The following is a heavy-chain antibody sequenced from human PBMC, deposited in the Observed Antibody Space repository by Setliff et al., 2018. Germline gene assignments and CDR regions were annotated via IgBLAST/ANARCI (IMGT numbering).Heavy chain of an antibody. CDR2: IISMFGTT. J-gene: IGHJ4*02. Sequence: SVKVSCKASGGTFSTYAISWVRQAPGQGLEWMGGIISMFGTTNYAQKFQGRVTITTDKSTTTVYMELSSLRSDDTAVYYCARAPLESGYYYGQGHYFDYWGQGTLVTVSS. CDR3: ARAPLESGYYYGQGHYFDY. CDR1: GGTFSTYA. D-gene: IGHD5-18*01. V-gene: IGHV1-69*05.